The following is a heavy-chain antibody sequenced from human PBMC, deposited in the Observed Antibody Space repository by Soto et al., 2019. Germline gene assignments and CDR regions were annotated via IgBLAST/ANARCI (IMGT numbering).Heavy chain of an antibody. V-gene: IGHV2-5*01. D-gene: IGHD2-15*01. J-gene: IGHJ5*01. CDR3: THSGNTCGGGTCHVGFDL. CDR1: GFSLTTVAVA. CDR2: IYGNGDK. Sequence: QITLRESGPTLVKPTQTLTLTCSFSGFSLTTVAVAVGWIRQPPGKALEWVALIYGNGDKYYNPSLNNRLTITQDTSKNQVDLAMTNMSPVDTATYYCTHSGNTCGGGTCHVGFDLWGQGTMVTVSS.